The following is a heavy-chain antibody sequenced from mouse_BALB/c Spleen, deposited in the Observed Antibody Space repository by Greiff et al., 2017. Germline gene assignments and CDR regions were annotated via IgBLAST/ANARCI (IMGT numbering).Heavy chain of an antibody. Sequence: VQLQESGPGLVAPSQSLSITCTVSGFSLSRYSVHWVRQPPGKGLEWLGMIWGGGSTDYNSALKSRLSISKDNSKSQVFFKMNSLQTDDTAMYYCASLYYYGSSSYAMDYWGQGTSVTVSS. CDR2: IWGGGST. J-gene: IGHJ4*01. D-gene: IGHD1-1*01. CDR3: ASLYYYGSSSYAMDY. CDR1: GFSLSRYS. V-gene: IGHV2-6-4*01.